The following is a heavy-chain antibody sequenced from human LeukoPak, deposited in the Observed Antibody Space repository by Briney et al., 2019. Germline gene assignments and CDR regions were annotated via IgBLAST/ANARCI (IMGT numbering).Heavy chain of an antibody. CDR1: GFTFSSYG. D-gene: IGHD6-19*01. CDR2: VWTGGTNT. CDR3: AREPHQWLAANFDY. J-gene: IGHJ4*02. V-gene: IGHV3-33*01. Sequence: GGSLRLSCAASGFTFSSYGMHWVRQAPGKGLEWMAVVWTGGTNTYYADSVKGRFTISRDNSKNTLYLQMNSLRAEDTAVYYCAREPHQWLAANFDYWGQGTLVTVSS.